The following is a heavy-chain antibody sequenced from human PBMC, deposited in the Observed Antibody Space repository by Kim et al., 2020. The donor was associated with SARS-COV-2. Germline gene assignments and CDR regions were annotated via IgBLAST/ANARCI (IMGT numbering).Heavy chain of an antibody. V-gene: IGHV3-53*01. CDR2: IYGGGST. CDR1: GFIVSSNY. J-gene: IGHJ5*02. D-gene: IGHD5-18*01. CDR3: ARDGKSGHSYGWGWFDP. Sequence: GGSLRLSCAASGFIVSSNYMSWVRQAPGKGLEWVSVIYGGGSTFYADFVKGRFTNSRDISKNTLYLQLNGLRAEDTAVYYCARDGKSGHSYGWGWFDPWGQGTLVTVSS.